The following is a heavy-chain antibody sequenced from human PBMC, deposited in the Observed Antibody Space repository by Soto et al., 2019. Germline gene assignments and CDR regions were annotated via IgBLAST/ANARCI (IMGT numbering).Heavy chain of an antibody. V-gene: IGHV4-39*01. Sequence: QLQLQESGPGLVKPSETLSLTCTVSGGSISSSSYYWGWIRQPPGKGLEWIGSIYYSGSTYYNPSLKSRVTISVDTSKNQFSLKLSSVTAADTAAYYCARRMITFGGVIVSDVDYWGQGTLVTVSS. CDR2: IYYSGST. CDR1: GGSISSSSYY. J-gene: IGHJ4*02. CDR3: ARRMITFGGVIVSDVDY. D-gene: IGHD3-16*02.